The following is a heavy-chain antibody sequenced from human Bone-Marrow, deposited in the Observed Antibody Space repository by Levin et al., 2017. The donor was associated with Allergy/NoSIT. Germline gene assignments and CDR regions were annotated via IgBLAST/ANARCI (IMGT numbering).Heavy chain of an antibody. CDR2: IWYDGGYK. Sequence: GGSLRLSCAASGFAFSSYGMHWVRQGPGKGLEWVAVIWYDGGYKYYADSVKGRFIISRDNPKNTLYLQMNSLRVEDTAVYYCATCTGGTCFPEPFDIWGQGTMVTVSS. J-gene: IGHJ3*02. V-gene: IGHV3-33*01. CDR3: ATCTGGTCFPEPFDI. CDR1: GFAFSSYG. D-gene: IGHD2-15*01.